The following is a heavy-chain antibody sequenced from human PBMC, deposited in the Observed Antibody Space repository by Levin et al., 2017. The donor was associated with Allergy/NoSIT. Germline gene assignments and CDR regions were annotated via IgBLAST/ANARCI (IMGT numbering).Heavy chain of an antibody. CDR3: ARGDDGYTLDY. CDR1: GGSISSGGYS. CDR2: IYHSGST. J-gene: IGHJ4*02. Sequence: PSETLSLTCAVSGGSISSGGYSWSWIRQPPGTGLEWIGYIYHSGSTYYNPSLKSRVTISVDRSKNQFSLKLSSVTAADTAVYYCARGDDGYTLDYWGQGTLVTVSS. D-gene: IGHD6-13*01. V-gene: IGHV4-30-2*01.